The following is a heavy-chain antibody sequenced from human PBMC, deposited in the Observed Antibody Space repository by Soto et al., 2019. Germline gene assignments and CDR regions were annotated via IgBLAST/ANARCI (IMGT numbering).Heavy chain of an antibody. CDR3: ARESSSGWFPFDY. CDR1: GFTFSSYW. D-gene: IGHD6-19*01. V-gene: IGHV3-7*05. J-gene: IGHJ4*02. Sequence: GGSLRLSCVASGFTFSSYWMSWVRQAPGKGLEWVANIKQDGSEKYYVVSVKGRFTISRDNAKNSLYLQMNSLRAEDTAVYYCARESSSGWFPFDYWGQGTLVTVSS. CDR2: IKQDGSEK.